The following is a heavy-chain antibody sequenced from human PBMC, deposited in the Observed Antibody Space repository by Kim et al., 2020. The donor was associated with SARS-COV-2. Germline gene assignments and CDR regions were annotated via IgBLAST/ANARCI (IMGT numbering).Heavy chain of an antibody. Sequence: SETLSLTCAVYGGSFSGYYWSWIRQPPGKGLEWIGEINHSGSTNYNPSLKSRVTVSVDTSKNQFSLKLSSVTAADTAVYYCARGPRYSYGYSFDYWGQGTLVTVSS. D-gene: IGHD5-18*01. V-gene: IGHV4-34*01. CDR3: ARGPRYSYGYSFDY. J-gene: IGHJ4*02. CDR2: INHSGST. CDR1: GGSFSGYY.